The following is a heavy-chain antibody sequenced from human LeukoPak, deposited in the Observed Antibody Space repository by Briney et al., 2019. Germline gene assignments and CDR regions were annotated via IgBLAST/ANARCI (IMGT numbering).Heavy chain of an antibody. CDR2: IYSDGSP. CDR1: GSTVGSNY. CDR3: TNLPTH. V-gene: IGHV3-66*02. J-gene: IGHJ4*02. Sequence: GSLRLSCAASGSTVGSNYMTWVRQAPGKGLEWVSVIYSDGSPFYADSVKGRFTISRDNSKNTLYLQMDSLRPEDTAVYYCTNLPTHWGQGTLVTVSS.